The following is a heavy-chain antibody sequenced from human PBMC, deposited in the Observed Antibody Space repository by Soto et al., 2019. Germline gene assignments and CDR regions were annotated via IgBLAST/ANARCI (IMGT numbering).Heavy chain of an antibody. CDR3: ARDLIVDGPDNYAMDV. D-gene: IGHD3-22*01. CDR1: GYSVRGTY. J-gene: IGHJ6*02. V-gene: IGHV1-2*02. CDR2: NNPNRIGT. Sequence: ASVKVSCNASGYSVRGTYIHCHQQPPGQGLERMGWNNPNRIGTAHAQKFQTRVTMTRYTSLTTVYMQLNRLTSDDSAVYYCARDLIVDGPDNYAMDVCGQGTTVTVSS.